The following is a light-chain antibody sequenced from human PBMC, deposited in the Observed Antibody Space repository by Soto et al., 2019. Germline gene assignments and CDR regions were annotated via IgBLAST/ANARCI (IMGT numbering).Light chain of an antibody. V-gene: IGLV2-23*02. J-gene: IGLJ2*01. CDR1: SSDVGYDNY. CDR2: EVS. CDR3: WSYAGNTIFV. Sequence: QSALTQPASVSGSPGQSITISCTGTSSDVGYDNYVSWFQQHPGKAPKLMIYEVSRRPSGVSNRFSGSKSANTASLTISGLQAEDEAYYYCWSYAGNTIFVFGGGTKLTVL.